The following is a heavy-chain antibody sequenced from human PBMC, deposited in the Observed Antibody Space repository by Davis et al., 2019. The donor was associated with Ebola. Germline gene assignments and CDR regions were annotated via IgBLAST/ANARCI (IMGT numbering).Heavy chain of an antibody. CDR2: TYYTSKWHN. CDR1: GDNVSVYTYG. Sequence: HSQTLSLTCAISGDNVSVYTYGWNWIRQSPSRGLEWLGRTYYTSKWHNDYGESVKSRITINPDTSKNQLSLQLNSVTPEDTAVYYCVRGWGRSGLDVWGQGTTVTVSS. CDR3: VRGWGRSGLDV. D-gene: IGHD3-16*01. V-gene: IGHV6-1*01. J-gene: IGHJ6*02.